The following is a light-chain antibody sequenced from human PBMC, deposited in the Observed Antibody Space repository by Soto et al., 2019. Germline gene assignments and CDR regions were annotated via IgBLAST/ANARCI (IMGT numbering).Light chain of an antibody. J-gene: IGKJ1*01. V-gene: IGKV3-20*01. CDR2: GAS. CDR3: QQYGSSPRT. Sequence: EIVLTQSPGTLSLSPGERATLSCRASQSVSSSNLAWYQQKPGQPPRILIYGASSRATGIPDRFSGSGSGTDFSLTISRVEPEDFAVYYCQQYGSSPRTFGQGTKVEIK. CDR1: QSVSSSN.